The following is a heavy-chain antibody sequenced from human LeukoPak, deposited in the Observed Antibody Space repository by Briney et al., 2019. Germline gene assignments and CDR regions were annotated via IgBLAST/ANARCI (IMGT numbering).Heavy chain of an antibody. J-gene: IGHJ4*02. CDR2: INHSGST. CDR1: GGSFSGYY. Sequence: SETLSLTCAVYGGSFSGYYWSWIRQPPGKGLEWIGEINHSGSTNYNPSLKSRVTISVDTSKNQFSLKLSSVTAADTAVYYCARNRRGSSGYSPFDYWGQGTLVTVSS. D-gene: IGHD3-22*01. V-gene: IGHV4-34*01. CDR3: ARNRRGSSGYSPFDY.